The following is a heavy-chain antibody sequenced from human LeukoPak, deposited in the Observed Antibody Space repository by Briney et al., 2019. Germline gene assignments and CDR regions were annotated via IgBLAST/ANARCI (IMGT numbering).Heavy chain of an antibody. J-gene: IGHJ4*02. V-gene: IGHV3-23*01. CDR1: GFPFSTNA. CDR3: VTNSGILPAWYFDN. CDR2: LNDASNLI. D-gene: IGHD1-26*01. Sequence: GGSLRLSCAASGFPFSTNAMTWVRQAPGKGLEWVSTLNDASNLIYYADSVKGRFTISRDNSKNTVYLQMNSLRVDDTATYYCVTNSGILPAWYFDNGGQGSPVTVYS.